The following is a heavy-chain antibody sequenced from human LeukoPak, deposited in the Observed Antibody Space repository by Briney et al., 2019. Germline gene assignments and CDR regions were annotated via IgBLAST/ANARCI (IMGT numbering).Heavy chain of an antibody. CDR3: ARVMNSGWSDY. D-gene: IGHD6-19*01. J-gene: IGHJ4*02. CDR2: IYSGGST. V-gene: IGHV3-53*01. Sequence: GGSLRLSCAASGFTVSSNYMSWVRQAPGQGLAWVSVIYSGGSTYYADSVKGRFTISRDNSKNTLYLQMNSLRAEDTAVYYCARVMNSGWSDYWGQGTLVTVSS. CDR1: GFTVSSNY.